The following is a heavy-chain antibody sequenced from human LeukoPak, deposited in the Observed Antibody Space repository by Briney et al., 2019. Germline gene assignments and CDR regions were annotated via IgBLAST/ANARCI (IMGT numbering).Heavy chain of an antibody. Sequence: GGSLRLSCVASGFTFSSYGMSWVRQAPGKGLEWVSEISGSGTTIFYADSVKGRFTVSRDNAKNSLYLQMNSLRVEDTAVYYCASSPRGVYWGQGTLVTVSS. CDR3: ASSPRGVY. D-gene: IGHD3-10*01. CDR1: GFTFSSYG. V-gene: IGHV3-48*03. CDR2: ISGSGTTI. J-gene: IGHJ4*02.